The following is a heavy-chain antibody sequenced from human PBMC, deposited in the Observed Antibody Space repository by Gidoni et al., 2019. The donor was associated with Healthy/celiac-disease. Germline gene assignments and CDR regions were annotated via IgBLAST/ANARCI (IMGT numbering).Heavy chain of an antibody. V-gene: IGHV3-21*01. CDR1: GFTFSSYS. D-gene: IGHD4-17*01. J-gene: IGHJ2*01. CDR3: ARGGPDYGDYGPFDL. CDR2: ISSSSSYI. Sequence: GFTFSSYSMNWVRQAPGKGLEWVSSISSSSSYIYYADSVKGRFTISRDNAKNSLYLQMNSLRAEDTAVYYCARGGPDYGDYGPFDLWGRGPLVTVSS.